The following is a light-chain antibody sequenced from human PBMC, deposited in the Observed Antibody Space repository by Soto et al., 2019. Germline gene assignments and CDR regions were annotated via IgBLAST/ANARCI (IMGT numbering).Light chain of an antibody. CDR2: KAS. CDR1: QSIDTW. J-gene: IGKJ1*01. Sequence: DIQMTQSPSTLSASVGDRVTITCRASQSIDTWLAWYQQKPGKAPKLLIYKASSLERGVPSRFSGSGSGTEFTLTISSLQPDDFATYYCQQYNSYPTFGQGTKVEIK. V-gene: IGKV1-5*03. CDR3: QQYNSYPT.